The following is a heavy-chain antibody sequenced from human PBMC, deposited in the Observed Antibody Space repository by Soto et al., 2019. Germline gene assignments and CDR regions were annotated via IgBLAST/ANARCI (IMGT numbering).Heavy chain of an antibody. V-gene: IGHV3-21*01. CDR1: GFSFFNAW. J-gene: IGHJ5*02. CDR2: ISSSSSYI. D-gene: IGHD6-13*01. Sequence: EVQLVESGGGLVKPGGSLRLSCVASGFSFFNAWMSWVRQAPGKGLEWVSSISSSSSYIYYADSVKGRFTISRDNAKNSLYLQMNSLRAEDTAVYYCASFGGDSSPGPWGQGTLVTVSS. CDR3: ASFGGDSSPGP.